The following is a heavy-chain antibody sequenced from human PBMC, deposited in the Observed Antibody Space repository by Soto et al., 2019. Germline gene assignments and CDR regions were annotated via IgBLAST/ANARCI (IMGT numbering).Heavy chain of an antibody. D-gene: IGHD2-15*01. CDR3: ASCRGSVVCDY. Sequence: QVQLQESGPGLVKPSGTLALTCAVSGGSISSPKWWTWVRQPPGKGLEWIGEVYHSGISNYNPSLKSRVTISVDNTKNHFSLSLTSVTATDTAIYYCASCRGSVVCDYWGQGALVTVSS. V-gene: IGHV4-4*02. CDR1: GGSISSPKW. J-gene: IGHJ4*02. CDR2: VYHSGIS.